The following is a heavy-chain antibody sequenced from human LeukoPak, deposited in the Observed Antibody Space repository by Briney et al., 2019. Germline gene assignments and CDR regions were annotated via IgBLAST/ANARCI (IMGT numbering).Heavy chain of an antibody. J-gene: IGHJ4*02. CDR2: LKEDGGEK. Sequence: GGSLRLSCTASGFNFSTSWMSWVRQAPGKGLEWLANLKEDGGEKYYVDSVKGRFTISRDNARNSLYLQMNSLRAEDTAVYYCARDLPSIFGVSDYWGQGTLVTVSS. CDR1: GFNFSTSW. CDR3: ARDLPSIFGVSDY. D-gene: IGHD3-3*01. V-gene: IGHV3-7*01.